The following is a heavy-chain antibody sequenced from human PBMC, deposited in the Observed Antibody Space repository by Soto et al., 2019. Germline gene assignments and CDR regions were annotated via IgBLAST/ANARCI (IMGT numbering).Heavy chain of an antibody. D-gene: IGHD3-22*01. J-gene: IGHJ4*02. CDR3: ARDYYRYYDSSGYYRSPAY. V-gene: IGHV3-30-3*01. Sequence: GGSLRLSCAASGFTFSSYAMHWVRQAPGKGLEWVALISYDGSDKDYADSVKGRFTISRDNSRNTLFLQMNSLRAEDTAVYYCARDYYRYYDSSGYYRSPAYWGQGTLVTVSS. CDR2: ISYDGSDK. CDR1: GFTFSSYA.